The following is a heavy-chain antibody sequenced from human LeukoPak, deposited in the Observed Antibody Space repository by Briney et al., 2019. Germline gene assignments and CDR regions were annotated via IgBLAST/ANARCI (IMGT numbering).Heavy chain of an antibody. CDR2: IYYSGST. D-gene: IGHD1-14*01. CDR3: ASTQIGMAFDY. V-gene: IGHV4-59*08. CDR1: GGSISSYY. Sequence: ASETLSLTCTVSGGSISSYYWSWIRQPPGKGLEWIGYIYYSGSTNYNPSLKSRVTISVDTSKNQFSLKLSSVTAADTAVYYCASTQIGMAFDYWGQGTLVTVSS. J-gene: IGHJ4*02.